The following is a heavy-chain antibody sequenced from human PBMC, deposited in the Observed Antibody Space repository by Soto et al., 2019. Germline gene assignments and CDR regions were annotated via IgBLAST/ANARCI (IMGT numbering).Heavy chain of an antibody. J-gene: IGHJ4*02. Sequence: QVQLVESGGGVVQPGRSLRLSCAASGFAFSSYGMHWVRQAPGKGLEWVKVIWSGGSDKYYADSVKGRFTISRDNSKNTLYLQMNSLRAEDTAVYYGARVYGSGTYPIDYWGQGTLVTVSS. D-gene: IGHD3-10*01. CDR1: GFAFSSYG. CDR2: IWSGGSDK. CDR3: ARVYGSGTYPIDY. V-gene: IGHV3-33*01.